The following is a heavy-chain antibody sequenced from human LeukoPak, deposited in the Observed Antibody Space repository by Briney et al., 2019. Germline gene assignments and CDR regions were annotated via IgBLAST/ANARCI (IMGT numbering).Heavy chain of an antibody. Sequence: GRSLRLSCAASGFTFSSYGMHWVRQAPGKGLEWVAVIWYDGNIKYYADSVKGRFTISRGNSKNTLYLQMNSLRAEDTAVYYCASALDYYDTRDIDYWGQGTLVTVSS. CDR1: GFTFSSYG. V-gene: IGHV3-33*01. J-gene: IGHJ4*02. CDR3: ASALDYYDTRDIDY. D-gene: IGHD3-22*01. CDR2: IWYDGNIK.